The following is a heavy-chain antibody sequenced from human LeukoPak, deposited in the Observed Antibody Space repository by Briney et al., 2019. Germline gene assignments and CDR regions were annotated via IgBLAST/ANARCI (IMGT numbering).Heavy chain of an antibody. J-gene: IGHJ2*01. V-gene: IGHV4-4*07. CDR2: IYTSGST. D-gene: IGHD4-23*01. CDR1: GGSISSYY. CDR3: AGTTVVTPYWYFDL. Sequence: SETLSLTCTVSGGSISSYYWSWIRQPAGKGLEWIGRIYTSGSTNYNPSLKSRVTMSVDTSKNQFSLKLSSVTAADTAVYYCAGTTVVTPYWYFDLWGRGTLVTVSS.